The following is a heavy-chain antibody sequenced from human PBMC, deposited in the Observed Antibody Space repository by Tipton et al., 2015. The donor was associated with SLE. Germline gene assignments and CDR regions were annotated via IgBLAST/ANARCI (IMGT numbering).Heavy chain of an antibody. J-gene: IGHJ4*02. Sequence: QLVQSGAEVKKPGASVKVACKASGYSFSTYDINWVRQATGQGLEWVGWMNPNSGNTGYAEKFQGRVTVTSDTSISAAYMELNSLRAEDTAVYYCARVGPIRVTSSYYFDYWGQGTLVTVSS. CDR2: MNPNSGNT. CDR3: ARVGPIRVTSSYYFDY. V-gene: IGHV1-8*02. D-gene: IGHD2-21*02. CDR1: GYSFSTYD.